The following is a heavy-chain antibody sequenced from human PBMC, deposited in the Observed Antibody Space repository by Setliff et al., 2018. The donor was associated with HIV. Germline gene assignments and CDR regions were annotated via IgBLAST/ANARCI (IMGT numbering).Heavy chain of an antibody. CDR3: AKEVSRYCSSTSCGTGAFDI. J-gene: IGHJ3*02. D-gene: IGHD2-2*01. V-gene: IGHV3-23*01. Sequence: PGGSLRLSCAASGFTFSSHAMTWVRQAPGQGLEWVSIISGSGISTYYADSVKGRFTISRDNSRNTLYLQMNSLRAEDTAVYYCAKEVSRYCSSTSCGTGAFDIWGQGTMVTVSS. CDR1: GFTFSSHA. CDR2: ISGSGIST.